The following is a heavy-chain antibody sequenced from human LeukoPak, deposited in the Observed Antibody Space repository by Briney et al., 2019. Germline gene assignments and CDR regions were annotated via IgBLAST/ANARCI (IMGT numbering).Heavy chain of an antibody. J-gene: IGHJ4*02. CDR1: GFVFRAYA. V-gene: IGHV3-74*01. CDR2: IKTDGSNT. Sequence: PGSSLRISCEASGFVFRAYAMHWVRQAPGKGLVWVSRIKTDGSNTVYADSVKGRFTISRDNAKNTLYLQMNSLRVEDTAVYYCTRTYYYDSRDYFDYWGQGALVTVSS. D-gene: IGHD3-22*01. CDR3: TRTYYYDSRDYFDY.